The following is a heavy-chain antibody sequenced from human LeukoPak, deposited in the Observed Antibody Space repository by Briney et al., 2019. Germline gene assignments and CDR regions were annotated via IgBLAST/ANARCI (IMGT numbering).Heavy chain of an antibody. J-gene: IGHJ3*02. CDR1: GYTFTGCY. Sequence: GASVKVSCKASGYTFTGCYMHWVRQAPGQGLEWMGWINPNSGGTNYAQKFQGRVTMTRDTSISTAYMELSRLRSDDTAVYYCALVVVRWDAFDIWGQGTMVTVSS. CDR3: ALVVVRWDAFDI. CDR2: INPNSGGT. D-gene: IGHD2-15*01. V-gene: IGHV1-2*02.